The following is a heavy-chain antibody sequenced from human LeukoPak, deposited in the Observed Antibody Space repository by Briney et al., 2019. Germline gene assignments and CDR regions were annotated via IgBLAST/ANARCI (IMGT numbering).Heavy chain of an antibody. CDR3: ARDGGGAFRAAADDY. D-gene: IGHD6-13*01. Sequence: GGSLRLSCTASGFTFSSYWMSWVRQAPGKGLEWVASIKQDGSEKYYVDSVKGRFTISRDNAKNSLYLQMNSLRAEDTAVYYCARDGGGAFRAAADDYWGQGTLVTVSS. V-gene: IGHV3-7*03. CDR2: IKQDGSEK. CDR1: GFTFSSYW. J-gene: IGHJ4*02.